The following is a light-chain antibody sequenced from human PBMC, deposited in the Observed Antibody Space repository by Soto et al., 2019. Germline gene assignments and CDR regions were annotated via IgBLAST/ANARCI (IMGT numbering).Light chain of an antibody. CDR3: SSYTISSTYV. Sequence: QSVLTQPASVSGSPGEWIAISCTGTSNDVGSYNYVSWYQQHPGKAPKLLINDVSNRPSGVSSRFSGSKSGNTASLPIFGLQAEDEAYYYCSSYTISSTYVFGTGTKVTVL. CDR2: DVS. CDR1: SNDVGSYNY. V-gene: IGLV2-14*01. J-gene: IGLJ1*01.